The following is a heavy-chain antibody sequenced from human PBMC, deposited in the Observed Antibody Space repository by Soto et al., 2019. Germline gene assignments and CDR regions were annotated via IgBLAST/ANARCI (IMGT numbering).Heavy chain of an antibody. CDR1: GYTFTSYG. J-gene: IGHJ4*01. D-gene: IGHD3-3*01. V-gene: IGHV1-18*01. CDR2: ISAYNGNT. Sequence: ASVKVCCKASGYTFTSYGISWVRQAPGQGLEWMGWISAYNGNTNYAQKLQGRVTMTTDTSTSTAYMELRSLRSDDTAVYYCARDQLEYYDCWSGPKVVDPFDYWG. CDR3: ARDQLEYYDCWSGPKVVDPFDY.